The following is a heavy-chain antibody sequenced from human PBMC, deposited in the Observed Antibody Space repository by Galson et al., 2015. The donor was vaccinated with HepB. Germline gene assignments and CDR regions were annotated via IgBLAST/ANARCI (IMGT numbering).Heavy chain of an antibody. D-gene: IGHD6-13*01. V-gene: IGHV1-18*04. Sequence: SVKVSCKASGYTFTSYGISWVRQAPGQGLEWMGWTSAYNGNTNYAQKLQGRVTMTTDTSTSTAYMELRSLRSDDTAVYYCARDFSIAAAGTPSTWGQGTLVTVSS. J-gene: IGHJ5*02. CDR2: TSAYNGNT. CDR1: GYTFTSYG. CDR3: ARDFSIAAAGTPST.